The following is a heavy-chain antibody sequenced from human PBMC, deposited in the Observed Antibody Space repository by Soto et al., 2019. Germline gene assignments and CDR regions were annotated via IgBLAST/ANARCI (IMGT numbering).Heavy chain of an antibody. CDR1: GDSISSYY. V-gene: IGHV4-4*07. D-gene: IGHD2-21*02. J-gene: IGHJ3*02. CDR2: IYTSGST. Sequence: LETLSLTCTVSGDSISSYYWSWIRQPAGKGLEWIGRIYTSGSTNYNPSLKSRVTMSVDTSKNQFSLRLSSVTAADTAVYYCAGEDYGGNSWGFDIWGQGTMVTV. CDR3: AGEDYGGNSWGFDI.